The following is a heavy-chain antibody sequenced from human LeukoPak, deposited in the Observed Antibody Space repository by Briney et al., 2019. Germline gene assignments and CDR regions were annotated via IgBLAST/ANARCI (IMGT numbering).Heavy chain of an antibody. CDR1: GFTFSSYA. D-gene: IGHD2-21*02. CDR3: AKIGAYCGGDCYSAFDY. CDR2: ISYDGSNK. J-gene: IGHJ4*02. Sequence: GGSLRLSCAASGFTFSSYAMHWVRQAPGKGLEWVAVISYDGSNKYYADSVKGRFTISRDNSKNTLYLQMNSLRAEDTAVYYCAKIGAYCGGDCYSAFDYWGQGTLVTVSS. V-gene: IGHV3-30*04.